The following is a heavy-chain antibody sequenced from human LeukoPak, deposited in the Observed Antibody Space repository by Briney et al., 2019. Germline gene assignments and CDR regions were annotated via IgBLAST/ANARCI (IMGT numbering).Heavy chain of an antibody. V-gene: IGHV3-7*01. J-gene: IGHJ4*02. CDR2: IKQDGSDK. D-gene: IGHD3-9*01. CDR3: ARHSRYDILTGYPDY. CDR1: GFTFSSYW. Sequence: GGSLRLSCAASGFTFSSYWMSWVRQAPGKGLEWVANIKQDGSDKYYVDSVKGRFTISRDNAKNSLYLQMNSLRAEDTAVYYCARHSRYDILTGYPDYWGQGTLVTVSS.